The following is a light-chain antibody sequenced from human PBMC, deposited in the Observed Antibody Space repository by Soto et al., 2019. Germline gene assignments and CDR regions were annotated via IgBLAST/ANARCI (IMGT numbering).Light chain of an antibody. Sequence: QSVLTQPPSASGTPGQRVTISCSTSSSNLGDNTVNWYQHVPGTAPTLLISSYDQRPSGVPDRFSGSKSGTSASLAISGLQSEDEAADYCAAWDARLDGYVFGTGTKLTVL. CDR2: SYD. CDR3: AAWDARLDGYV. CDR1: SSNLGDNT. V-gene: IGLV1-44*01. J-gene: IGLJ1*01.